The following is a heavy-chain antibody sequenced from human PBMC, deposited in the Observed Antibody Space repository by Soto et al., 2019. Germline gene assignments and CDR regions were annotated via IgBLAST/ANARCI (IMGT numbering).Heavy chain of an antibody. V-gene: IGHV3-15*01. CDR2: IKSRTDGGTT. J-gene: IGHJ3*02. CDR3: TTYTAETGDWTAFDI. D-gene: IGHD2-21*02. CDR1: GFTFSNAW. Sequence: GGSLRLSCAAYGFTFSNAWMSWVRQAPGKGLEWVSRIKSRTDGGTTDYAAPVKGRFTISRDDSKNTLYLQMNSLKTEDTAVYYCTTYTAETGDWTAFDIWGQGTMVTVSS.